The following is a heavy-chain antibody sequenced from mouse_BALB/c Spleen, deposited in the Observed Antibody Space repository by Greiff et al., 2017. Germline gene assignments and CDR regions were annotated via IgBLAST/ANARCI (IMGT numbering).Heavy chain of an antibody. CDR3: ARGYDYSYAMDY. J-gene: IGHJ4*01. CDR2: ISDGGSYT. V-gene: IGHV5-4*02. Sequence: EVKLVESGGGLVKPGGSLKLSCAASGFTFSDYYMYWVRQTPEKRLEWVATISDGGSYTYYPDSVKGRFTISRDNAKNNLYLQMSSLKSEDTAMYYCARGYDYSYAMDYWGQGTSVTVSS. CDR1: GFTFSDYY. D-gene: IGHD2-4*01.